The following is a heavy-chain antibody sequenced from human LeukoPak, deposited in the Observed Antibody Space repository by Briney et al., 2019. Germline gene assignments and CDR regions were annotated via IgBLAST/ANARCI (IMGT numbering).Heavy chain of an antibody. CDR2: MNPNSGNT. V-gene: IGHV1-8*01. CDR3: ARVGAYGGNSGSWFY. CDR1: GDTFTSYD. Sequence: GASLKVSCKASGDTFTSYDINWVGQATGQGLEWMGGMNPNSGNTGYAQKFQGRVTMTRNTSISTAYMELSSLRSEDTAVYYCARVGAYGGNSGSWFYWGQGTLVTVSS. D-gene: IGHD4-23*01. J-gene: IGHJ4*02.